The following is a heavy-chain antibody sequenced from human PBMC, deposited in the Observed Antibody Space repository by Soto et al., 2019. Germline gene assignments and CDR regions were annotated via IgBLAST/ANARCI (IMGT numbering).Heavy chain of an antibody. CDR3: AKGRQWQLPLDY. CDR2: ISVGGNT. D-gene: IGHD6-19*01. CDR1: GFTFTNYA. Sequence: GGSLRLSCAASGFTFTNYAMTWVRQAPGKGLEWVSAISVGGNTYYADSVKGRFTISRDKSKNTLYLQMNSLRREDTAVYYCAKGRQWQLPLDYWGQRTLVTVSS. V-gene: IGHV3-23*01. J-gene: IGHJ4*02.